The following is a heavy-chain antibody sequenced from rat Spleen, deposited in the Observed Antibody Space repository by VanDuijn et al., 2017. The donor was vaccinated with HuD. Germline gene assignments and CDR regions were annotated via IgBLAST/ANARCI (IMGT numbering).Heavy chain of an antibody. CDR3: TSEPGFNSYFAY. CDR2: IYSDGSST. D-gene: IGHD1-4*01. CDR1: GFTFSGNW. Sequence: EVHLVESGGGLVQPGSPLKLSCAASGFTFSGNWLNWIRQAPGKGLEWVASIYSDGSSTYYRDSVKGRFTISRDNAKSTLYLQMDSLRSEDTATYYCTSEPGFNSYFAYWGQGVMVTVSS. J-gene: IGHJ2*01. V-gene: IGHV5-20*01.